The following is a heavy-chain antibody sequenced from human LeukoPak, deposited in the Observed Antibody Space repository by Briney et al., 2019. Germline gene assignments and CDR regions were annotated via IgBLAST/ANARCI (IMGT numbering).Heavy chain of an antibody. CDR1: GGSISSGSHN. D-gene: IGHD1-26*01. Sequence: SETLSLTCTVSGGSISSGSHNWSWMPQPAGKELEWDGRIYTSGYTNYNLSLKSRVTISLDTSKNQFSLNLSSVTAADTAVYYCAGEVGGSWFDPWGLGTLVTVSS. V-gene: IGHV4-61*02. J-gene: IGHJ5*02. CDR3: AGEVGGSWFDP. CDR2: IYTSGYT.